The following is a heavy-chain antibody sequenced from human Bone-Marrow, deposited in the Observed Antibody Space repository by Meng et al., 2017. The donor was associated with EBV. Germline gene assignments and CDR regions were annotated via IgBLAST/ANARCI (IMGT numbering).Heavy chain of an antibody. CDR1: GCPFSGYY. CDR2: MNHSGST. CDR3: ARGQHLTMVQGVIILIGPKFDP. V-gene: IGHV4-34*01. J-gene: IGHJ5*02. D-gene: IGHD3-10*01. Sequence: QVQLQQWGAGLLTPSELLPLTGAVYGCPFSGYYWSWIRQPPGKGLEWIGEMNHSGSTNYNPSLKSRVTISVDTSKNQFSLKLSSVTAADTAVYYCARGQHLTMVQGVIILIGPKFDPWGQGTLVNVST.